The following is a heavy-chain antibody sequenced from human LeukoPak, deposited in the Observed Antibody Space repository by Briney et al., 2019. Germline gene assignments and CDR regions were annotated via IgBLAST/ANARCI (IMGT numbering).Heavy chain of an antibody. CDR3: ATLLWSGSYHLFDY. J-gene: IGHJ4*02. Sequence: ASVKVSCKVSGYTLTELSMHWVRQAPGKGLEWMGGFDPEDGETIYAQKFQGRVTMTEDTSTDTAYMELSSLRSEDTAVYYCATLLWSGSYHLFDYWGQGTLVTVSS. D-gene: IGHD1-26*01. CDR1: GYTLTELS. V-gene: IGHV1-24*01. CDR2: FDPEDGET.